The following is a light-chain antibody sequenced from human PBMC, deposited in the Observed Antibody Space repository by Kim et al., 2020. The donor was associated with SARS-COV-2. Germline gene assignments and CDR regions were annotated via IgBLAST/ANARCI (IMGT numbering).Light chain of an antibody. J-gene: IGLJ3*02. Sequence: SYELTQPPSVSVAPGETARISCEGNNLGSKRVHWYQQKSGQAPMLTIYDVADRPPRISERFSGSRSGSSAILTIRGVEAGDEADYFCQVWDTDSDSWVFGGGTKVTVL. CDR2: DVA. CDR1: NLGSKR. V-gene: IGLV3-21*04. CDR3: QVWDTDSDSWV.